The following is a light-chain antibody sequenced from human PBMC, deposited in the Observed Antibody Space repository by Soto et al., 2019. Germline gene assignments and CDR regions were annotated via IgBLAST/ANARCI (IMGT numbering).Light chain of an antibody. CDR3: QQYKNWPPLT. CDR2: GAS. V-gene: IGKV3D-15*01. J-gene: IGKJ4*01. Sequence: EIVMTQSPATLSVSPGERATLSCRASQSISSKLAWYQQKPGQAPRLLIYGASMRATGIPARFSGSGSGTEFTLTISSLQSEDFAVYYCQQYKNWPPLTFGGGTKVEIK. CDR1: QSISSK.